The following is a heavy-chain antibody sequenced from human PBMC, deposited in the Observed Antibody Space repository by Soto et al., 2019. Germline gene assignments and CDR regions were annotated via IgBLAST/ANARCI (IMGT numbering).Heavy chain of an antibody. J-gene: IGHJ6*02. CDR2: ISSSGSTI. D-gene: IGHD5-12*01. Sequence: QVQLVESGGGLVKPGGSLRLSCAASGFTFSDYYMSWIRQAPGKGLEWVSYISSSGSTIYYADSVKGRFTISRDNAKKSLYPQMNSLRAEDTAVYYCARASRGYQDYYYYYGMDVWGQGTTVTVSS. CDR1: GFTFSDYY. V-gene: IGHV3-11*01. CDR3: ARASRGYQDYYYYYGMDV.